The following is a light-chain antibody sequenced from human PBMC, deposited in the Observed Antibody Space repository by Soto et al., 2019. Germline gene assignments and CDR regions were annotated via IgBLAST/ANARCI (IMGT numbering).Light chain of an antibody. CDR2: ANR. J-gene: IGLJ2*01. Sequence: QSVLTQPPSVSGVPGQRVTISCTGSSSNIGAGYDVLWYQQLPGTAPQLLIYANRIRPSGVPDRFSGSKSGTSASLAITGLQADDEADYYCQSYDRSLSAVVFGGGTKLTVL. CDR1: SSNIGAGYD. V-gene: IGLV1-40*01. CDR3: QSYDRSLSAVV.